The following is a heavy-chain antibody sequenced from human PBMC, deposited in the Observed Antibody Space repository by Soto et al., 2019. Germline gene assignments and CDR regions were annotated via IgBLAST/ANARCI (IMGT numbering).Heavy chain of an antibody. CDR1: GFTFSSYA. CDR3: AKFSSGWSHGH. D-gene: IGHD6-19*01. J-gene: IGHJ4*02. V-gene: IGHV3-23*01. Sequence: GGSLRLSCAASGFTFSSYAMSLVRQAPGKGLEWVSAISGSGGSTYYADSVKGRFTISRDNSKNTLYLQMNSLRAEDTAVYYCAKFSSGWSHGHWGQGTLVTVSS. CDR2: ISGSGGST.